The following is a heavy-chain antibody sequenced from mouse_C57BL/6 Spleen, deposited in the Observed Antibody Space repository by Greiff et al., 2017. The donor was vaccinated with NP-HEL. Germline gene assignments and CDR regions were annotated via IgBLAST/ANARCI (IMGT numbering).Heavy chain of an antibody. CDR1: GYTFTDYY. CDR2: INPNNGGT. D-gene: IGHD1-1*01. CDR3: ARGVLDSYNFDD. J-gene: IGHJ2*01. Sequence: EVQLQQSGPELVKPGASVKISCKASGYTFTDYYMNWVKQSHGKSLEWIGDINPNNGGTSYNQKFKGKATLTVDKSSSTSYLELRSLTSEDSAVYYCARGVLDSYNFDDWGQGTTLTVSS. V-gene: IGHV1-26*01.